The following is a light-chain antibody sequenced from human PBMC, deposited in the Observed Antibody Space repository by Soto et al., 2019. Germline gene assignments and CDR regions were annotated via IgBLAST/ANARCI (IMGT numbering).Light chain of an antibody. CDR2: DAS. V-gene: IGKV3-20*01. CDR1: QSVSSY. Sequence: EIVLTQSPATLSLSPGERATLSCRASQSVSSYLAWYQQKPGQAPRLLIYDASNRATGIPDRFSGSGSGTDFTLTISRLEPEDFAVYSCQQYGNSPPTFGQGTRLEIK. J-gene: IGKJ5*01. CDR3: QQYGNSPPT.